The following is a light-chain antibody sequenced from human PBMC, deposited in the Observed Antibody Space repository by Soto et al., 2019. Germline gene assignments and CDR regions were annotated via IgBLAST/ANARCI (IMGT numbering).Light chain of an antibody. Sequence: EIVLTQSPGTLSLSPGERATLSCRASQSVSSNYLVWYQQKPGQAPRLLIYGATSRATGIPDRFSGSGSGEDFTLTINRLEPEDFAVYYCQQYGRSPLTFGGGTKVEMK. CDR2: GAT. CDR3: QQYGRSPLT. V-gene: IGKV3-20*01. J-gene: IGKJ4*01. CDR1: QSVSSNY.